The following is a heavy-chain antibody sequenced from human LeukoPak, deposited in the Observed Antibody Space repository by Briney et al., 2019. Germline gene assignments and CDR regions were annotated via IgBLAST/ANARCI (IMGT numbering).Heavy chain of an antibody. V-gene: IGHV4-34*01. CDR2: INHSGST. CDR3: ARRYTNAWGFDY. CDR1: GGSFSGYY. D-gene: IGHD2-8*01. Sequence: SETLSLTCAVYGGSFSGYYWSWIRQPPGKGLEWIGEINHSGSTNYNPSLESRVTISVDTSKNQFSLKLTSVTAADTAVYYCARRYTNAWGFDYWGQGTLVTVSS. J-gene: IGHJ4*02.